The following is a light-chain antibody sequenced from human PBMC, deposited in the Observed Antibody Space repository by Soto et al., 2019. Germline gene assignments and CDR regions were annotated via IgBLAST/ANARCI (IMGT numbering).Light chain of an antibody. CDR2: DAS. CDR1: QDISNY. CDR3: QQYDNLLPLT. V-gene: IGKV1-33*01. Sequence: DIPMTQSPSSLSASVGDRVTITCQASQDISNYLNWYQQKPGKAPKLLIYDASNLETGVPSSFSGSGSGTDFTFTISSLQPEDIATYYCQQYDNLLPLTFGGGTEVEIK. J-gene: IGKJ4*01.